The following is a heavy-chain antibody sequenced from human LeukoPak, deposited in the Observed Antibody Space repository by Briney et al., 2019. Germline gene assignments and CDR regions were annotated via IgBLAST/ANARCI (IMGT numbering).Heavy chain of an antibody. CDR1: GFTFSSYA. V-gene: IGHV3-23*01. Sequence: GGSLRLSCAASGFTFSSYAMSWVRQAPGKGLEWVSAISGSGGSTYYAGSVKGRFTISRDNAKNSLYLQMNSLRAEDTAVYYCARERHYYDSSGDFDYWGQGTLVTVSS. D-gene: IGHD3-22*01. J-gene: IGHJ4*02. CDR3: ARERHYYDSSGDFDY. CDR2: ISGSGGST.